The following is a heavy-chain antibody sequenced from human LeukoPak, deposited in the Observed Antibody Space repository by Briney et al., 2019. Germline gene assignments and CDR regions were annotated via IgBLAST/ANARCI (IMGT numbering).Heavy chain of an antibody. D-gene: IGHD6-13*01. CDR3: AREKGIAAAGTSHYYYYMDV. CDR2: ISSSGSTI. V-gene: IGHV3-11*01. Sequence: GRSLRLSCAASGFTFSDYYMSWIRQAPGKGLEWVSYISSSGSTIYYADSVKGRFTISRDNAKNSLYLQMNSLRAEDTAVYYCAREKGIAAAGTSHYYYYMDVWGKGTTVTISS. J-gene: IGHJ6*03. CDR1: GFTFSDYY.